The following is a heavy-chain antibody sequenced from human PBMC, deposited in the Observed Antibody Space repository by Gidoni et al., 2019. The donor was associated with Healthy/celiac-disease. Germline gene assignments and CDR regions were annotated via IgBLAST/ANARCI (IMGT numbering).Heavy chain of an antibody. D-gene: IGHD5-18*01. CDR3: ARGGEGDTAMVTWNWYFDL. Sequence: EVQLVESGGGLVQPGGSLRLSCAASGFTVSSNYMSWVRQAPGKGLEWVSVIYCGGSTSYADSLKGRFTISRHNSKNTLYLQMNSLRAEDTAVYYCARGGEGDTAMVTWNWYFDLWGRGTLVTVSS. V-gene: IGHV3-53*04. CDR1: GFTVSSNY. J-gene: IGHJ2*01. CDR2: IYCGGST.